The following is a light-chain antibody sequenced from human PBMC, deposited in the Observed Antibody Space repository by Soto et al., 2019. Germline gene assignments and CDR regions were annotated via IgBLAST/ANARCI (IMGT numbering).Light chain of an antibody. V-gene: IGLV2-14*01. Sequence: QSALTQPASVSGSLGQSITISCTGTSSDVGTYDDVSWYQQHPGKAPKLMIYEVTNRPSGVSNRFSGSKSGNTASLTISGLQAEDEADYYCISYTSSSTYVFGTGTKLTVL. CDR2: EVT. CDR1: SSDVGTYDD. CDR3: ISYTSSSTYV. J-gene: IGLJ1*01.